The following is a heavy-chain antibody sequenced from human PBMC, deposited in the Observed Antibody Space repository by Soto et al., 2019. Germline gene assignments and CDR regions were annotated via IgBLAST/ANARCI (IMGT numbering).Heavy chain of an antibody. CDR3: ARDPSGLYSGSLVHYYGGR. CDR2: INTDGSST. CDR1: GFTFSSHW. D-gene: IGHD1-26*01. V-gene: IGHV3-74*01. Sequence: GGSLRLSCAASGFTFSSHWLHWVRQAPGKWLVWVARINTDGSSTSYADSVKGRFTISRDNSKNTLYLQMHSLRAEDTAVYYCARDPSGLYSGSLVHYYGGRLGPRDHGHRLL. J-gene: IGHJ6*02.